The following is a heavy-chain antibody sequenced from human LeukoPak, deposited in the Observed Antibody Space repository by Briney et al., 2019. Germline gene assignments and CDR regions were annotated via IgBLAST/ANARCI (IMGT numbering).Heavy chain of an antibody. Sequence: SETLSLTCTVSGGSISSGGYYWSWIRQHPGKGLEWIGYIYYSGSTYYNPSLKSRVTISVDTSKNQFSLKLSSVTAADTAVYYCARGEGNPFLLLHYWGQGTLVTVSS. V-gene: IGHV4-31*03. CDR3: ARGEGNPFLLLHY. J-gene: IGHJ4*02. D-gene: IGHD4-23*01. CDR2: IYYSGST. CDR1: GGSISSGGYY.